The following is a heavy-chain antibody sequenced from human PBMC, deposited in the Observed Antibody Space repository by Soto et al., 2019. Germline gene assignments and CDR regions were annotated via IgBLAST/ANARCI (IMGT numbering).Heavy chain of an antibody. Sequence: QVQLVESGGGVVQPGRSLRLSCAASGFTFSSYGMHWVRQAPGKGLEWVAVISYDGSNKYYADSVKGRFTISRDNSKNTLYLQMNSLRAEDTAVYYCAKEVLAGSGFDYWGQGTLVTVSS. CDR1: GFTFSSYG. J-gene: IGHJ4*02. D-gene: IGHD6-25*01. CDR3: AKEVLAGSGFDY. CDR2: ISYDGSNK. V-gene: IGHV3-30*18.